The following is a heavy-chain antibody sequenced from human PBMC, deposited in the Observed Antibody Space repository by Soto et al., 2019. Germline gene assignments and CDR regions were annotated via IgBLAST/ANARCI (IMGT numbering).Heavy chain of an antibody. D-gene: IGHD6-13*01. V-gene: IGHV3-30-3*01. Sequence: GGSLRLSCAASGFTFSSYAMHWVRQAPGKGLEWVAVISYDGSNKYYADSVKGRFTISRDNSKNTLYLQMNSLRAEDTAVYYCARDSQTFAAAGTSVLDYWGQGTLVTVSS. CDR3: ARDSQTFAAAGTSVLDY. J-gene: IGHJ4*02. CDR1: GFTFSSYA. CDR2: ISYDGSNK.